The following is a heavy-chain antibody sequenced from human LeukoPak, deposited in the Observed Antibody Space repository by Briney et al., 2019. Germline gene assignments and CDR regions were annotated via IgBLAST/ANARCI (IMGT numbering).Heavy chain of an antibody. Sequence: PGGSLRLSCAASGFTFNSYVMSWVRQAPGKGLEWVANIKEDGSEKYYVDSVKGRFTISRDNAKNSLYLQMNSLRAEDTAVYYCARAGVLWFGESKFDYWGQGTQVTVSS. CDR3: ARAGVLWFGESKFDY. CDR1: GFTFNSYV. J-gene: IGHJ4*02. V-gene: IGHV3-7*03. CDR2: IKEDGSEK. D-gene: IGHD3-10*01.